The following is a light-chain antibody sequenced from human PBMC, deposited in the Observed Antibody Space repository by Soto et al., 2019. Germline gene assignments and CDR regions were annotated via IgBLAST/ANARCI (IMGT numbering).Light chain of an antibody. Sequence: EIVLTQSPGSLSLSPGERATLSCRASQSVSNNYLAWYQQKPGQAPRLLIYGASSRSTAIPDRFSGSGSGTDFTLTISRREPEDFAGYYCQGYGSPPVLLTFGPGTKVDIK. CDR2: GAS. CDR1: QSVSNNY. V-gene: IGKV3-20*01. CDR3: QGYGSPPVLLT. J-gene: IGKJ3*01.